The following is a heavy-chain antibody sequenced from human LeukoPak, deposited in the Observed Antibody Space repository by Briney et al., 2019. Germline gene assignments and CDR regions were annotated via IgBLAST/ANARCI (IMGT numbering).Heavy chain of an antibody. CDR2: IIVIFDIA. J-gene: IGHJ6*02. CDR3: ATHYHYYDSSGYGMDV. CDR1: GGTFSSYG. D-gene: IGHD3-22*01. Sequence: SVKVSCKASGGTFSSYGISWVRQAPGQGLEWMGKIIVIFDIANYAQNFQGRVTITADKYSSTAYMELSSLRYEDTAVYYCATHYHYYDSSGYGMDVWGQGTTVTVSS. V-gene: IGHV1-69*04.